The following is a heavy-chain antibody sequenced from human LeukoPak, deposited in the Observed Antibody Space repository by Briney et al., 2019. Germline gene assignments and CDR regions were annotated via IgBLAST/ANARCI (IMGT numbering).Heavy chain of an antibody. CDR3: ARGGYNYYDSSGYYEGWFDP. D-gene: IGHD3-22*01. Sequence: SETLSLTCAVYGGSFSGYYWSWIRQPPGKGLEWIGEINHSGSTNYNPSLKSRVTISVDTSKNQFSLKLSSVTAADTAVYYCARGGYNYYDSSGYYEGWFDPWGQGTLVTVSS. J-gene: IGHJ5*02. CDR2: INHSGST. V-gene: IGHV4-34*01. CDR1: GGSFSGYY.